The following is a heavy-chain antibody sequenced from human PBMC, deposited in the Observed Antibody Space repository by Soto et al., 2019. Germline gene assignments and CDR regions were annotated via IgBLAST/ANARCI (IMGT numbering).Heavy chain of an antibody. CDR2: IYYSGST. D-gene: IGHD3-10*01. J-gene: IGHJ5*02. CDR3: ARDPGSGSYYGWFDR. V-gene: IGHV4-59*01. CDR1: GGSISRYY. Sequence: SETLSLTFTVSGGSISRYYWNWIRQPPGKGLKRIGYIYYSGSTNYNPSLKSRVTISVDTSKNQFSMKMSSVTAADTAVYYCARDPGSGSYYGWFDRWGQGTLVTVYS.